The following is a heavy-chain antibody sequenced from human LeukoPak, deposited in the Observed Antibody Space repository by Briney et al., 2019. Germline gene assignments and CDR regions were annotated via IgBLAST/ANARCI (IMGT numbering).Heavy chain of an antibody. CDR2: ISTRSTYI. J-gene: IGHJ4*02. D-gene: IGHD3-10*01. CDR1: GFTFSSYS. V-gene: IGHV3-21*01. Sequence: KSGGSLRLSCVASGFTFSSYSMNWVRQAPGKGLEWVSCISTRSTYIYYADSVKGRFTISRDNAKNSLYLQMNSLRADDTAVYYCAREEEWYASGTYYKGFDSWGQGTLVTVSS. CDR3: AREEEWYASGTYYKGFDS.